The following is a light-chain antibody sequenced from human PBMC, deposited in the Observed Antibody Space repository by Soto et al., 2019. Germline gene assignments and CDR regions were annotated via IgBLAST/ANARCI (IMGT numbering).Light chain of an antibody. Sequence: EIVLTQSPGTLSLSPGERATLSCRASQSVSSSYLAWYQQKPGQAPRLLIYGASSRATGIPDRFSGSGSGTDFTLTISRLEPEDFAGDYCQQYGSSPRWTCGQGTKVEIK. CDR1: QSVSSSY. CDR2: GAS. CDR3: QQYGSSPRWT. J-gene: IGKJ1*01. V-gene: IGKV3-20*01.